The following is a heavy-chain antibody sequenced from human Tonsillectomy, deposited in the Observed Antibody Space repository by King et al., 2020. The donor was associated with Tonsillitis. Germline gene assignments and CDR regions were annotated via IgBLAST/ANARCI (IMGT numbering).Heavy chain of an antibody. V-gene: IGHV3-11*01. CDR3: ARDHFVLDSSGRGYGMDV. CDR1: GFTFSDYY. Sequence: VQLVQSGGGLVKPGGSLRLSCAASGFTFSDYYMSWIRQAPGKGLEWVSYISSSGSTIYYADSVKGRFTISRDNAKNSLYLQMNSLRAEDTAVYYCARDHFVLDSSGRGYGMDVWGQGTTVTVSS. J-gene: IGHJ6*02. D-gene: IGHD6-19*01. CDR2: ISSSGSTI.